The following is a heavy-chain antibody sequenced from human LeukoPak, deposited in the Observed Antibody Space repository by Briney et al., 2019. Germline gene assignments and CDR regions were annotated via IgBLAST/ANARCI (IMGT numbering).Heavy chain of an antibody. J-gene: IGHJ4*02. Sequence: GASVKVSCKVSGYTLTKLSMHWVRQAPGKGLEWMGGFDPEDSETIYAQKFQGRVTMTEDTSTDTAYMELSRLRSDDTAVYYCARGRWGFQVVGYCSSTSCRSEHLGGEPFDYWGQGTLVTVSS. V-gene: IGHV1-24*01. CDR1: GYTLTKLS. D-gene: IGHD2-2*01. CDR3: ARGRWGFQVVGYCSSTSCRSEHLGGEPFDY. CDR2: FDPEDSET.